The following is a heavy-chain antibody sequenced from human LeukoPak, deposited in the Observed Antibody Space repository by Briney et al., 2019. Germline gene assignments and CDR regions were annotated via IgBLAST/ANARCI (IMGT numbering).Heavy chain of an antibody. V-gene: IGHV3-23*01. Sequence: PGGSLRLSCAASGFTFSSYAMSWVRQAPGKGLEWVSAISGSGGSTYYADSVKGRFTISRDNSKNTLYLQMNSLRAEDTAVYYCAVGYSSSWYDKGGDWGQGTLVTVSS. J-gene: IGHJ4*02. D-gene: IGHD6-13*01. CDR1: GFTFSSYA. CDR3: AVGYSSSWYDKGGD. CDR2: ISGSGGST.